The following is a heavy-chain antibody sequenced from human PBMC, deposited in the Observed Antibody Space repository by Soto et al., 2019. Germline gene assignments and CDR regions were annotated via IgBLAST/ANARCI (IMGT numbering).Heavy chain of an antibody. V-gene: IGHV3-30-3*01. CDR1: GFTFSSYA. J-gene: IGHJ4*02. Sequence: QVQLVESGGGVVQPGRSLRLSCAASGFTFSSYAMHWVRQAPGKGLEWVAVISYDGSNKYYADSVKGRFTISRDNSKNTLYLQMNSLRAEDTAVYYCAXDLITGFLEWLPSEDWGQGTLVTVSS. CDR2: ISYDGSNK. D-gene: IGHD3-3*01. CDR3: AXDLITGFLEWLPSED.